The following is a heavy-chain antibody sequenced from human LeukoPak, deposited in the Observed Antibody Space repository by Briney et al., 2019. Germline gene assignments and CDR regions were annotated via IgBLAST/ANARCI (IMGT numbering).Heavy chain of an antibody. Sequence: SETLSLTCTVSGGSISSYYWSWIRQPPGKGLEWIGYIYYSGSTNYNPSLKSRVTISVDTSKNQFSLKLSSVTAADTAVYYCARNPSILRPCYFDYWGQGTLVTVSS. D-gene: IGHD2-21*01. CDR1: GGSISSYY. CDR2: IYYSGST. CDR3: ARNPSILRPCYFDY. V-gene: IGHV4-59*01. J-gene: IGHJ4*02.